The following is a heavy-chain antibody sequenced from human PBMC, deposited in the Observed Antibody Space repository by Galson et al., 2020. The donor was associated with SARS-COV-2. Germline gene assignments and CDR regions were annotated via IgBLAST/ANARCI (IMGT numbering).Heavy chain of an antibody. CDR3: AREGGYCSSTSCTYDGMDV. D-gene: IGHD2-2*01. V-gene: IGHV3-72*01. J-gene: IGHJ6*02. Sequence: GESLKISCAASGFTFSDHYMDWVRQAPGKGLEWVGRTRNKANSYTTEYAASVKGRFTISRDDSKNSLYLQMNSLKTEDTAVYYCAREGGYCSSTSCTYDGMDVWGQGTTVTVSS. CDR1: GFTFSDHY. CDR2: TRNKANSYTT.